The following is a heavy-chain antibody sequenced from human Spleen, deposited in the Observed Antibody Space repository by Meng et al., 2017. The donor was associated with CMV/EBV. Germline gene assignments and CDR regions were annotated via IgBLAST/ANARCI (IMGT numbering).Heavy chain of an antibody. J-gene: IGHJ4*02. CDR2: IYSSGST. Sequence: SETLSLTCTVSGGSISSGGYYWHWIRQHPGKGLEWIGYIYSSGSTYYNPSLKSRVTISVDTSKNQFSLKLSSVTAADTAVYYCARQRVSGSITIFGVVINPPGFDYWGQGTLVTVSS. CDR1: GGSISSGGYY. V-gene: IGHV4-31*03. D-gene: IGHD3-3*01. CDR3: ARQRVSGSITIFGVVINPPGFDY.